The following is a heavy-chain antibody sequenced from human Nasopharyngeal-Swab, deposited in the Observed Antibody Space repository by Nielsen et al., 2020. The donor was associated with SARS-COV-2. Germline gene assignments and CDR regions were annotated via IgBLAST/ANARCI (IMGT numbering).Heavy chain of an antibody. CDR1: GFTFSSYW. CDR3: ASGQSTADY. J-gene: IGHJ4*02. V-gene: IGHV3-74*01. Sequence: GESLKISCAASGFTFSSYWMHWVRQAPGKGLVWVSRINSDGSSTSYADSVKGRFTISRDNAKNTLYLQMNSLRAEDTAVYYCASGQSTADYWGQGTLVTASS. D-gene: IGHD1-1*01. CDR2: INSDGSST.